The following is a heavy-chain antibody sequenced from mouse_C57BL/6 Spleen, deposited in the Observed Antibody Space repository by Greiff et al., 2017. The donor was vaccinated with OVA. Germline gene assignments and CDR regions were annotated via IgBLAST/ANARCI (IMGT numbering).Heavy chain of an antibody. CDR1: GYTFTSYW. J-gene: IGHJ3*01. Sequence: VQLKQSGTVLARPGASVKMSCKTSGYTFTSYWMHWVKQRPGQGLEWIGAIYPGNSDTSYNQKFKGKAKLTAVTSASTAYMELSSLTNEDSAVYYCTRSGITTVVAKYGFAYWGQGTLVTVSA. V-gene: IGHV1-5*01. CDR2: IYPGNSDT. CDR3: TRSGITTVVAKYGFAY. D-gene: IGHD1-1*01.